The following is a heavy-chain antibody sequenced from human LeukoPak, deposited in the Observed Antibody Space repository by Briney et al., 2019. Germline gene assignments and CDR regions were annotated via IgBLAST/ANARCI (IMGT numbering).Heavy chain of an antibody. J-gene: IGHJ3*02. V-gene: IGHV4-30-2*05. CDR3: ARDCSGGSCYGAFDI. CDR2: IYDSGST. CDR1: GGSISSGGYS. Sequence: SETLSLTCAVSGGSISSGGYSWSWIRQPPGKGLEWIGYIYDSGSTYYNPSLKSRITISVDTSENRFSLKLSSVTATDTAVYYCARDCSGGSCYGAFDIWGQGTMVTVSS. D-gene: IGHD2-15*01.